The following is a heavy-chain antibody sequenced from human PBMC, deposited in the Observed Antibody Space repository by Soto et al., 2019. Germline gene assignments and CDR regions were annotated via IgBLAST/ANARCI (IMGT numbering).Heavy chain of an antibody. CDR1: GGSVNSGNYY. CDR2: MSHSGGT. J-gene: IGHJ3*02. CDR3: ARVERGTATTVVDAFDI. Sequence: QVQLQQWGAGLLKPSETLSLTCAVFGGSVNSGNYYWSWIRQPPGKGLEWIGEMSHSGGTHFNPSLKIRVTISVDTSKNQFSLKMSSVTAADTALYYCARVERGTATTVVDAFDIWGPGTMGTVSS. V-gene: IGHV4-34*01. D-gene: IGHD1-1*01.